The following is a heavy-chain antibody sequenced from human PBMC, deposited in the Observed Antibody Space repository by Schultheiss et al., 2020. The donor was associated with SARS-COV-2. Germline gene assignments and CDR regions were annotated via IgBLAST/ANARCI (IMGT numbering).Heavy chain of an antibody. Sequence: GGSLRLSCAASGLTFSSYDMHWVRQATGKGLEWVSVIYSGGSTYYADSVEGRFTISRHNSTNTLYLQMNRQRAEDTAVYYCARGGRQNWFDPWGQGTLVTVS. CDR3: ARGGRQNWFDP. CDR2: IYSGGST. D-gene: IGHD3/OR15-3a*01. V-gene: IGHV3-53*04. CDR1: GLTFSSYD. J-gene: IGHJ5*02.